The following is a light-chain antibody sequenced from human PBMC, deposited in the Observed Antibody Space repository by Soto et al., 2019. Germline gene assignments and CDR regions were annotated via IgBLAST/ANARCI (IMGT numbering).Light chain of an antibody. CDR1: QDISNY. V-gene: IGKV1-33*01. Sequence: DIQLTQSPSFLSASAGDRVTITCQASQDISNYLNWYQQKPGKAPKLLIYDASNLETGVPSRFSGSGSGTDFTFTISSLQPEDIATYYCQQYDNLLITFGQGTRLEIK. CDR2: DAS. J-gene: IGKJ5*01. CDR3: QQYDNLLIT.